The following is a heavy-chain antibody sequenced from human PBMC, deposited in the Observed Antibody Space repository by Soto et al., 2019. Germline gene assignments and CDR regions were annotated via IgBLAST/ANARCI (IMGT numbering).Heavy chain of an antibody. CDR1: GFTFDDYA. Sequence: PGGSLRLSCAASGFTFDDYAMHWVRQVPGKGLEWVSGINWNSGSIGYGDSVKGRFAISRDNAKNSLHLQMNSLSAEDTAFYYCVKDESIKWYSGPFLHRGPGTLLTVS. D-gene: IGHD1-26*01. V-gene: IGHV3-9*01. J-gene: IGHJ1*01. CDR2: INWNSGSI. CDR3: VKDESIKWYSGPFLH.